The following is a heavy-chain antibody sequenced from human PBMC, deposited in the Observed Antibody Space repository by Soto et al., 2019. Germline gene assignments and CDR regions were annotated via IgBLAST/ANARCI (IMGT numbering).Heavy chain of an antibody. Sequence: LSLTCAASGFTVSSNYMSWVRQAPGKGLEWVSVIYSGGSTYYADSVKGRFTISRDNSKNTLYLQMNSLRAEDTAVYYCARHHDTRRYYYYYMDVWGKGTTVTVSS. CDR3: ARHHDTRRYYYYYMDV. V-gene: IGHV3-66*04. D-gene: IGHD3-9*01. J-gene: IGHJ6*03. CDR2: IYSGGST. CDR1: GFTVSSNY.